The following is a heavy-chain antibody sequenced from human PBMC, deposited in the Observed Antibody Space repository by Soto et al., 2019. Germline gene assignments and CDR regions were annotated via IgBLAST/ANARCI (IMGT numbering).Heavy chain of an antibody. CDR2: TRNKASSYTT. D-gene: IGHD3-22*01. V-gene: IGHV3-72*01. Sequence: EVQLVESGGGLVQPGGSLRLSRAASGFSFSDYYINWVRQAPGKGLEWVGRTRNKASSYTTDYAAFVKGRFTISRDDSKNLIYLQMNSMKTEDTAVYYCAGEGSSSGPDYEYWGQGTVVTVSS. CDR1: GFSFSDYY. CDR3: AGEGSSSGPDYEY. J-gene: IGHJ4*02.